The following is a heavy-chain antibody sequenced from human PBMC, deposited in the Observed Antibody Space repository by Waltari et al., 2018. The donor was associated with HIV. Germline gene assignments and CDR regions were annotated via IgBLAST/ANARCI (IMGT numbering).Heavy chain of an antibody. V-gene: IGHV4-34*01. J-gene: IGHJ5*02. CDR1: GGSFSGYY. Sequence: QVQLQQWGAGLLKPSESLSLTCAVYGGSFSGYYWSWIRQPPGKGLEWIGEINHSGSTNYNPSLKSRVTISVDTSKNQFSLKLSSVTAADTAVYYCARGLTAVAAHPWGQGTLVTVSS. D-gene: IGHD6-19*01. CDR3: ARGLTAVAAHP. CDR2: INHSGST.